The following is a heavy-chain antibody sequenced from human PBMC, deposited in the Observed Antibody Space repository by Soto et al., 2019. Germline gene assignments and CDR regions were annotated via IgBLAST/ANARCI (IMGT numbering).Heavy chain of an antibody. CDR3: AREGAKSGDGLYYFDS. CDR2: IYYSGST. CDR1: GGSITSDNY. D-gene: IGHD2-21*01. J-gene: IGHJ4*02. Sequence: QVQLQESGPGLVKPSQTLSLTCTVSGGSITSDNYWSWIRQPPGKGLEWLGHIYYSGSTDYNPSLKSRISISVDTSKSQVSLKVNSVTAADTAVYYCAREGAKSGDGLYYFDSSGQGVLVTVSS. V-gene: IGHV4-30-4*01.